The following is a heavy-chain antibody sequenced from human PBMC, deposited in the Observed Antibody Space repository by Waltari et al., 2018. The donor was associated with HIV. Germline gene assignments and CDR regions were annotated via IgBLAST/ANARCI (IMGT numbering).Heavy chain of an antibody. CDR3: AKDRGFSRADYFDY. CDR1: GFTFSSYA. J-gene: IGHJ4*02. D-gene: IGHD3-10*01. CDR2: ISGPGDIS. V-gene: IGHV3-23*01. Sequence: EVQLLESGGGLVQPGGSLRLSCAASGFTFSSYAMSWVRQAPGKGLEWVSGISGPGDISDYADSVKGRFTISRDNPNNTLFLQMNSLRAEDTAIYYCAKDRGFSRADYFDYWGQGSLVTVSS.